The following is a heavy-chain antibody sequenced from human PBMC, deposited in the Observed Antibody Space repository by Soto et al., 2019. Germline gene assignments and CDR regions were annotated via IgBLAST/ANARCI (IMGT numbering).Heavy chain of an antibody. V-gene: IGHV3-23*01. D-gene: IGHD2-2*01. CDR3: AKDIVVVPAGGDAFDI. CDR2: ISGSGGST. Sequence: EVQLLESGGGLVQPGGSLRLSCAASGFTFNRYAMSWVRQGPGKGLEWVSGISGSGGSTYYADSVKGRFTISRDNSKNMLYLQMNSLRADDTAVYYCAKDIVVVPAGGDAFDIWGQGTMVSVSS. J-gene: IGHJ3*02. CDR1: GFTFNRYA.